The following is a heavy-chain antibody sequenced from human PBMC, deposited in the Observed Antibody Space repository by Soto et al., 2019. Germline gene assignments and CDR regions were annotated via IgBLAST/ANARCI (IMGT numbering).Heavy chain of an antibody. CDR3: ARKYYYDSSGYPDY. V-gene: IGHV3-11*01. J-gene: IGHJ4*02. CDR1: GFTFSDYY. D-gene: IGHD3-22*01. Sequence: GGSLRLSCAASGFTFSDYYMSWIRQAPGKGLEWVSYISSGGSTIYYADSVKGRFTISRDNAKNSLYLQMNSLRAEDTAVYYCARKYYYDSSGYPDYWGQGTLVTVSS. CDR2: ISSGGSTI.